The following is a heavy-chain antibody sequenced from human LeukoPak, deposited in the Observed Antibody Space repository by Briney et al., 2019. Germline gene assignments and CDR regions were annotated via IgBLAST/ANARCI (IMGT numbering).Heavy chain of an antibody. J-gene: IGHJ6*03. Sequence: GGSLRLSCAASGFTFNTYEMHWVRQPPGGGLEWVSVIGAAGDTSYPGSVKGRFTISRENAKNSLYLEMNSLRAGDTAVYYCVRGAYDFWGGYPNYYMDVWGKGTMVTVSS. D-gene: IGHD3-3*01. CDR2: IGAAGDT. V-gene: IGHV3-13*01. CDR3: VRGAYDFWGGYPNYYMDV. CDR1: GFTFNTYE.